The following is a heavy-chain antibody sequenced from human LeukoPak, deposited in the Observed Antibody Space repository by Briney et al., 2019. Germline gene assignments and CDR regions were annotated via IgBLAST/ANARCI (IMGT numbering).Heavy chain of an antibody. V-gene: IGHV4-59*01. D-gene: IGHD1-26*01. Sequence: SETLSLTCTVSGGSISSYYWSWIRQPPGKGLEWIGYIYYSGSTNYNPSLKSRVTISVDTSKNQFSLKLSSVTAADTAVYYCARSIVGATVIDYWGQGTLVTVSS. J-gene: IGHJ4*02. CDR1: GGSISSYY. CDR3: ARSIVGATVIDY. CDR2: IYYSGST.